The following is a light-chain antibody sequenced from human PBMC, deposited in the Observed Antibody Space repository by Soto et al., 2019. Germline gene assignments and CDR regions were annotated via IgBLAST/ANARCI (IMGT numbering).Light chain of an antibody. V-gene: IGLV2-14*01. J-gene: IGLJ1*01. CDR2: DVS. Sequence: QSALTQPASVSGSLGQSITISCTGTSSDVGGYNYVSWYQQHPGKAPKLMIYDVSNRPSGVSNRFSGSKSGNTASLTISGLQAEDEADYYCSSYTTSNTRQIVFGTGTKLTVL. CDR1: SSDVGGYNY. CDR3: SSYTTSNTRQIV.